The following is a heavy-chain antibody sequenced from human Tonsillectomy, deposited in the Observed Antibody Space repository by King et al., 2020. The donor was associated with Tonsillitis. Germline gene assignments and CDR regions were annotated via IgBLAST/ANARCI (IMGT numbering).Heavy chain of an antibody. J-gene: IGHJ4*02. CDR1: GFTFSSCA. V-gene: IGHV3-23*04. D-gene: IGHD1-1*01. CDR3: AKRNPTANWKYFDY. CDR2: ISGSGGTP. Sequence: VQLVESGGGLVQPGGSLRLSCAASGFTFSSCAMSWVRQAPGKGLEWVSAISGSGGTPYYAASEKGRFTISRDNSKNTLYLQMNSLRAEDTAVYYCAKRNPTANWKYFDYWGQGTLVTVSS.